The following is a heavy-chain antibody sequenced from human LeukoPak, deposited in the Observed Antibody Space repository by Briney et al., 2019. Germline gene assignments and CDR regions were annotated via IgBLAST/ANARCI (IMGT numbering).Heavy chain of an antibody. Sequence: GASVKVSCKASGGTFSSYAISWVRQAPGQGLEWMGGIIPIFGTANYAQKFQGRVTITADKSTSTAYMELSSLRSEDTAVYYCARDRGGIQLWANYYYYYMDVWGKGTTVTVSS. D-gene: IGHD5-18*01. CDR2: IIPIFGTA. CDR3: ARDRGGIQLWANYYYYYMDV. V-gene: IGHV1-69*06. CDR1: GGTFSSYA. J-gene: IGHJ6*03.